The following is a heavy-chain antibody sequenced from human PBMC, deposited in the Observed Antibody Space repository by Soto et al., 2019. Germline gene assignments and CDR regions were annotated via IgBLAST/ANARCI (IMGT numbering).Heavy chain of an antibody. CDR3: ARVGLTGNGMAV. Sequence: QVQLVQSGPEVKKPGSSVKVSCKASGGTFSNDALSWVRQAPGQGLEWMGGIIPSYGVTNYAQKFQGRVTITAHGSTNPAYIELSRLRFEDTAVYYWARVGLTGNGMAVRGQGTTVTGSS. D-gene: IGHD7-27*01. CDR2: IIPSYGVT. CDR1: GGTFSNDA. V-gene: IGHV1-69*01. J-gene: IGHJ6*02.